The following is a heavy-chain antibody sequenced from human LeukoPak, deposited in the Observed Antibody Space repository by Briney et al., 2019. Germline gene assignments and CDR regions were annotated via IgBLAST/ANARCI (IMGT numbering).Heavy chain of an antibody. V-gene: IGHV4-4*07. D-gene: IGHD3-10*01. Sequence: KPSETLSLTCTVSGGSLRSYYWNWIRQPAGKGLEWIGRIYTSGSTNYNPSLKSRVTMSVDTSKNQFSLKLSSVTAADTAVYYCARDKSRTYGSADAFDIWGQGTMVTVSS. CDR3: ARDKSRTYGSADAFDI. J-gene: IGHJ3*02. CDR2: IYTSGST. CDR1: GGSLRSYY.